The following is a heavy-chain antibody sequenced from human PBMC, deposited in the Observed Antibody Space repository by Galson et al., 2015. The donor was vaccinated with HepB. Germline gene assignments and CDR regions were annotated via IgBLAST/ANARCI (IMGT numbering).Heavy chain of an antibody. V-gene: IGHV5-51*01. J-gene: IGHJ6*02. CDR3: ARVSPAAALYYGMDV. Sequence: QSGAEVKKPGESLKISCKGSGYSFTSYWIGWVRQMPGKGLEWMGIIYPGDSDTRYSPSFQGQVTISADKSISTACLQWNSLKASDTAMYYCARVSPAAALYYGMDVWGQGTTVTVSS. CDR2: IYPGDSDT. D-gene: IGHD6-13*01. CDR1: GYSFTSYW.